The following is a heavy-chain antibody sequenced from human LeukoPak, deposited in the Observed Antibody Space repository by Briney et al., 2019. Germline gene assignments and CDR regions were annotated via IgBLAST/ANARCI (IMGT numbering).Heavy chain of an antibody. CDR1: GFTFGDYA. D-gene: IGHD2/OR15-2a*01. CDR2: VRSKPYGGTT. CDR3: TRDSHFAFDY. J-gene: IGHJ4*02. V-gene: IGHV3-49*04. Sequence: GRSLRLSCTTSGFTFGDYAMSWVRQAPGKGLEWVGFVRSKPYGGTTENAASVEGRFTFSRDDSKSIAYLQMNSLKTEETAVYYCTRDSHFAFDYWGQGTLVTVS.